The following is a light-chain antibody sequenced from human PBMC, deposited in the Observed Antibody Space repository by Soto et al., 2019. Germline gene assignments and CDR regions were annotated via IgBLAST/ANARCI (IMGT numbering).Light chain of an antibody. Sequence: EIVLTQSPGTLSLSPGTRATLSCKASQSIINKSLAWYQQKPGQAPRLLMYDASRRATGTPDRFSGSGSGTDFTLTISRLEPEDFGIYYCQQFDGSYTFGQGTKLDLK. CDR2: DAS. CDR1: QSIINKS. V-gene: IGKV3-20*01. J-gene: IGKJ2*01. CDR3: QQFDGSYT.